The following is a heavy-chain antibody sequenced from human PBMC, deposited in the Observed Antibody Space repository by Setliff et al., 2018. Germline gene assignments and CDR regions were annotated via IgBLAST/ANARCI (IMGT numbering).Heavy chain of an antibody. CDR2: INHSGSS. D-gene: IGHD1-26*01. Sequence: SETLSLTCAVYGGSFSGYYWTWIRQPPGKGLEWIGEINHSGSSNYNPSLKSRVAISVDTSKNQFSLNLSSVTAADTAVYYCARGPRYSGSYYVNYWGQGTLVTVSS. CDR1: GGSFSGYY. CDR3: ARGPRYSGSYYVNY. V-gene: IGHV4-34*01. J-gene: IGHJ4*02.